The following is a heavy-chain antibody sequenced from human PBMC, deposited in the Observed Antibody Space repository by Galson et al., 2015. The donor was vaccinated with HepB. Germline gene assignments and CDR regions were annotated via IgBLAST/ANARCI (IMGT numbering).Heavy chain of an antibody. Sequence: SLRLSCAAPGFNFRRYYMYWVRQAPGKGLVWVSRINPDGSTTIYADSVRGRFTISRDNAKNTLYLQMDSLRAEDTAVYYCARDGMTTVTTIHWYFDLWGRGTLVTVSS. J-gene: IGHJ2*01. CDR1: GFNFRRYY. D-gene: IGHD4-17*01. CDR3: ARDGMTTVTTIHWYFDL. V-gene: IGHV3-74*01. CDR2: INPDGSTT.